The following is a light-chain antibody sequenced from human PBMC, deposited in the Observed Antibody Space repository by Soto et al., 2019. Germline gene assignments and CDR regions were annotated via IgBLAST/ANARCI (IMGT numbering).Light chain of an antibody. Sequence: EIVMTQSPATLSVSPGERATLSCRASQSVGSDLAWYQQKPGQAPRLLIYGASTRATGSPARFSGSGSGTEFTLTISSLQSEDFAVYFCQQYNNWPPVTFGPGTKVDIK. CDR3: QQYNNWPPVT. V-gene: IGKV3-15*01. CDR1: QSVGSD. J-gene: IGKJ3*01. CDR2: GAS.